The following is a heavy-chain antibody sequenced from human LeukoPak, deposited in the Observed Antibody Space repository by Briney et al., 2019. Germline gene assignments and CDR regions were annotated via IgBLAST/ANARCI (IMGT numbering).Heavy chain of an antibody. CDR2: IPSSGDDI. Sequence: PGGSLRPSCAPSGFTFIDSYISWIRQAPGKGLEGVVYIPSSGDDIYYADSVKGRFTISRDNAKNALFLRMSSLRVEDTATYYCASDIVATSGDFWGEGTLVSVSS. J-gene: IGHJ4*02. CDR3: ASDIVATSGDF. CDR1: GFTFIDSY. V-gene: IGHV3-11*01. D-gene: IGHD5-12*01.